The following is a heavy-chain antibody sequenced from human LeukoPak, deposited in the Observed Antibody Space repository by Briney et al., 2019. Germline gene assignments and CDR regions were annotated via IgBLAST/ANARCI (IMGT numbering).Heavy chain of an antibody. J-gene: IGHJ4*02. D-gene: IGHD4-17*01. V-gene: IGHV3-23*01. CDR2: ISGSGGST. Sequence: PGGSLRLSCAASGFTFSSYAMSWVRQAPGKGLEWVSAISGSGGSTYYADSVKGRFTISRDNSKNTLYLQMSSLRAEDTAVYYCAKGRTVTTYPYFDYWGQGTLVTVSS. CDR1: GFTFSSYA. CDR3: AKGRTVTTYPYFDY.